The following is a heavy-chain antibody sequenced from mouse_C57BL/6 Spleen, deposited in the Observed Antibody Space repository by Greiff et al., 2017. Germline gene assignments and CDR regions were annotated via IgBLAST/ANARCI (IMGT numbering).Heavy chain of an antibody. CDR1: GYAFSSSW. Sequence: QVHVKQSGPELVKPGASVKISCKASGYAFSSSWMNWVKQRPGKGLEWIGRIYPGDGDTNYNGKFKGKATLTADKSSSTAYMQLSSLTSEDSAVYFCAREGGGYDGDWYFDVWGTGTTVTVSS. D-gene: IGHD2-2*01. CDR3: AREGGGYDGDWYFDV. J-gene: IGHJ1*03. V-gene: IGHV1-82*01. CDR2: IYPGDGDT.